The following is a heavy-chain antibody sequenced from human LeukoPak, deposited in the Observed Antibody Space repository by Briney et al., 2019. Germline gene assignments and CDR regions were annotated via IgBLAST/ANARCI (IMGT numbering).Heavy chain of an antibody. J-gene: IGHJ3*02. Sequence: GGSLRLSCAASGSTFSSYWMSWVRQAPGKGLEWVANIKQDGSEKYYVDSVKGRFTISRDNAKNSLYLQMNSLRAEDTAVYYCARDWYCSGGSCYSNDAFDIWGQGTMVTVSS. CDR3: ARDWYCSGGSCYSNDAFDI. CDR1: GSTFSSYW. D-gene: IGHD2-15*01. V-gene: IGHV3-7*01. CDR2: IKQDGSEK.